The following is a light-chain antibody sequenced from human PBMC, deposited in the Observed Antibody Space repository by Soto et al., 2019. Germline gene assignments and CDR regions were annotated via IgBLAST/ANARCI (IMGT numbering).Light chain of an antibody. CDR2: SAS. V-gene: IGKV1-17*01. CDR3: LQHNTFPLT. CDR1: QGIRNG. Sequence: DIQMTQSPSSLSASVGDRVTITCRASQGIRNGLGWYQQKPGKAPKRLIYSASSLQSGVPSRFSVRGSGTEFTLXXSGLQPEDFATYYCLQHNTFPLTFGGGTKVQIK. J-gene: IGKJ4*01.